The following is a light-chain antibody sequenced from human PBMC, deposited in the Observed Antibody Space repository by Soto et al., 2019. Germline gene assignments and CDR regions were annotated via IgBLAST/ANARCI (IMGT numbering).Light chain of an antibody. J-gene: IGLJ3*02. CDR2: LEGSGSY. CDR3: ETWDSNIHWV. Sequence: QTVVTQSSSASASLGSSVKLTCTLSSGHSSYSIAWHQQQPGKAPRYLMKLEGSGSYNKGSGVPDRFSGSSSGADRYLTISNLQFEDEADYYCETWDSNIHWVFGGGTKLTVL. CDR1: SGHSSYS. V-gene: IGLV4-60*02.